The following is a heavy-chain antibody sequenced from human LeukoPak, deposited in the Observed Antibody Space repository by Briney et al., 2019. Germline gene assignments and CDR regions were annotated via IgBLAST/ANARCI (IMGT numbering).Heavy chain of an antibody. V-gene: IGHV1-18*01. CDR1: GYTFTSYG. D-gene: IGHD2-21*01. Sequence: ASVKVSCKASGYTFTSYGISWVRQAPGQGLEWMGWISAYNGNTNYAQKLQGRVTMTTDTSTSTAYMELKSLRSDDTAVYYCVFVVTPQRWFDPWGQGTLVTVSS. CDR3: VFVVTPQRWFDP. J-gene: IGHJ5*02. CDR2: ISAYNGNT.